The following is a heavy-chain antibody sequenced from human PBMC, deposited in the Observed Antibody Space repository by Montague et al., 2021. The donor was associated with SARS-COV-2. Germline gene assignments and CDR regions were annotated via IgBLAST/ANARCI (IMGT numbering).Heavy chain of an antibody. Sequence: SETLSLTCTVSGDSFNSPKYYCAWIRQPPGKGLEWIGSSYYSGTTYDNPSLRSQVTMSVDTSKTQFSLKMNSVTAADTAVYYCARGSYGSGSYHAFDIWSQGTAVAVSS. CDR2: SYYSGTT. CDR1: GDSFNSPKYY. CDR3: ARGSYGSGSYHAFDI. J-gene: IGHJ3*02. V-gene: IGHV4-39*01. D-gene: IGHD3-10*01.